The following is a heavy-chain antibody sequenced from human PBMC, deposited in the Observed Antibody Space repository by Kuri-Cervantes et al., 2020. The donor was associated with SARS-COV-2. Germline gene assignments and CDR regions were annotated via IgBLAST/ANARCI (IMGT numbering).Heavy chain of an antibody. Sequence: GESLKISCATSGFTFSSYAMHWVRQAPGKGLEWVAVISYDGSDKHYADSVKGRFTISRDNAKNSLYLQMNSLRDEDTAVYYCARVGYSYGYGFDYWGQGTLVTVSS. J-gene: IGHJ4*02. CDR3: ARVGYSYGYGFDY. D-gene: IGHD5-18*01. V-gene: IGHV3-30*07. CDR2: ISYDGSDK. CDR1: GFTFSSYA.